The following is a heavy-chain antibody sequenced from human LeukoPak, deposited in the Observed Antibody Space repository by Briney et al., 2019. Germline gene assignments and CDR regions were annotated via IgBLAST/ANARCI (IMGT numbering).Heavy chain of an antibody. CDR2: IYSGGST. V-gene: IGHV3-66*02. D-gene: IGHD1-14*01. J-gene: IGHJ6*02. CDR1: GFTVSSNY. Sequence: GGSLRLSCAASGFTVSSNYMSWVRQAPGKGLEWVSVIYSGGSTYYADSVKGRFTISRDNSKNTLYLQMNNLRAEDTAVYYCARDRAVYRYYYGMDVWGQGTTVTVSS. CDR3: ARDRAVYRYYYGMDV.